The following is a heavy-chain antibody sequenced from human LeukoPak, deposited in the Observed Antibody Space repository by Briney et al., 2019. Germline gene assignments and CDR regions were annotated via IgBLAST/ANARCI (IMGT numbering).Heavy chain of an antibody. CDR2: TYYNGNT. Sequence: SETLSLTCTVSGGSISGYYWSWMRQSPVKGLEWIGFTYYNGNTKYNPSLESRATIPPDTSRNQISLHLRSVTAADTAVYYCVRHIVAITKFDYWGQGPLVTVSS. D-gene: IGHD3-22*01. CDR1: GGSISGYY. J-gene: IGHJ4*02. V-gene: IGHV4-59*01. CDR3: VRHIVAITKFDY.